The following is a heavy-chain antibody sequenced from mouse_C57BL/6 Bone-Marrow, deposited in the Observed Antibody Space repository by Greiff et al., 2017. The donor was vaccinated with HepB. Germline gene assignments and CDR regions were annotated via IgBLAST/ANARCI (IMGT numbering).Heavy chain of an antibody. V-gene: IGHV1-50*01. CDR2: IDPSDSYT. Sequence: QVQLQQSGAELVKPGASVKLSCKASGYTFTSYWMQWVKQRPGQGLEWIGEIDPSDSYTNYNQKCTGKATLTVDTSSSTAYMQLSSLTSEDSAVYYCAQTAQGRGFAYWGQGTLVTVSA. J-gene: IGHJ3*01. CDR3: AQTAQGRGFAY. CDR1: GYTFTSYW. D-gene: IGHD3-2*02.